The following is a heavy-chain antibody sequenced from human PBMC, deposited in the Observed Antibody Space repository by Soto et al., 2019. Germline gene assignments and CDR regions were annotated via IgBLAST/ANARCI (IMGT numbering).Heavy chain of an antibody. V-gene: IGHV4-30-2*01. Sequence: SETLSLTCAVSGGSISSGGYSWSWIRQPLGKCLEWIGYIYHSGSTYYNPSLKSRVTISVDRSKNQFSLKLSSVTAADTAVYYCTSSGYSYGIFFDYWGQGTLVTVSS. D-gene: IGHD5-18*01. CDR3: TSSGYSYGIFFDY. CDR1: GGSISSGGYS. CDR2: IYHSGST. J-gene: IGHJ4*02.